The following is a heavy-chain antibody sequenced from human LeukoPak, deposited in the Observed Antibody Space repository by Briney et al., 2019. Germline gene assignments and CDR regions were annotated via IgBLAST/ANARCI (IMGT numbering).Heavy chain of an antibody. CDR2: IYGGGTDT. CDR3: ARTGDGKYYFDY. V-gene: IGHV5-51*01. D-gene: IGHD5-24*01. J-gene: IGHJ4*02. CDR1: GYSFTTYW. Sequence: GESLKISCKGSGYSFTTYWIGWVRQMPGIGLEWMGFIYGGGTDTRYSPSFQGQVTISVDKSINTAYLQWSSLKASDTSIYYCARTGDGKYYFDYWGQGTLVTVSS.